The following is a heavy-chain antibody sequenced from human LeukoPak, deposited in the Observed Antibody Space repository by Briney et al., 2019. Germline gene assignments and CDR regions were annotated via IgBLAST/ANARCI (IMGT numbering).Heavy chain of an antibody. D-gene: IGHD2-15*01. CDR3: ARDLSATARAYDY. Sequence: GGSLRLSCAASGFILSDYNMKWVREAPGKGVEWVSFITISGTDITYADSVKGGFRISRDNATNSLYLQMNSLRAADTAVYYCARDLSATARAYDYWGQGTLVTVSS. CDR2: ITISGTDI. J-gene: IGHJ4*02. CDR1: GFILSDYN. V-gene: IGHV3-21*01.